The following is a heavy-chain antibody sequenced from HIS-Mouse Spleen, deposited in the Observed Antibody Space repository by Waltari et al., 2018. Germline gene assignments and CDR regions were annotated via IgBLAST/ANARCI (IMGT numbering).Heavy chain of an antibody. V-gene: IGHV3-30*18. CDR3: AKASSGWLDY. D-gene: IGHD6-19*01. J-gene: IGHJ4*02. CDR2: ISYDGSNK. CDR1: GFPFSSYG. Sequence: QVQLVESGGGVVHPGRSLRLPCAAPGFPFSSYGMHWVRQAPGKGLEWVAVISYDGSNKYYADSVKGRFSISRDNSKNTLYLQMNSLRAEDTAVYYCAKASSGWLDYWGQGTLVTVSS.